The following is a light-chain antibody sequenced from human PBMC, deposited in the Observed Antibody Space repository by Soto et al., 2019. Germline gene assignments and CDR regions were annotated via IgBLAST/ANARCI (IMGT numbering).Light chain of an antibody. J-gene: IGKJ1*01. V-gene: IGKV3-11*01. CDR1: QRVSSY. CDR3: QDFAYPEWT. CDR2: DAS. Sequence: EIVLTQSPATLSLSPGERATLSCRTSQRVSSYLAWYQQRPGQPPRLLIYDASYRAAGIPDRFSGSGSGTDFTLTISSLQSEDFAVYYCQDFAYPEWTFGQGTKVDIK.